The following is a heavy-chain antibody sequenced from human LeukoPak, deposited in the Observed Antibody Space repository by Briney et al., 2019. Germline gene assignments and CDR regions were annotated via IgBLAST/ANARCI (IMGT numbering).Heavy chain of an antibody. CDR1: GFTFSSYS. CDR3: ARDRSSSWYAIDN. CDR2: ISSSSSYI. D-gene: IGHD6-13*01. Sequence: GGSLRLSCAASGFTFSSYSMNWVRQAPGKGLEWVSSISSSSSYIYYADSVKGRFTISRDNAKNSLYLQMNSLRAEDTAVYHCARDRSSSWYAIDNWGQGTLVTVSS. V-gene: IGHV3-21*01. J-gene: IGHJ4*02.